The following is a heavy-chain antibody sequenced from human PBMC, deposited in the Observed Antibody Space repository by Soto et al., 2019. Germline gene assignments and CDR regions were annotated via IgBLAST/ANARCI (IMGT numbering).Heavy chain of an antibody. D-gene: IGHD6-6*01. CDR2: IYWDDDK. Sequence: QITLKESGPTLVKPTQTLTLSCTFSGFSLGTSGVGVGWIRQPPGKALEWLALIYWDDDKRYSPSLNSRLTITKDTSKNQVVLTMTNMDPVDTATYYCAHSRPPRLLDYWGQGTLVTVSS. J-gene: IGHJ4*02. CDR1: GFSLGTSGVG. CDR3: AHSRPPRLLDY. V-gene: IGHV2-5*02.